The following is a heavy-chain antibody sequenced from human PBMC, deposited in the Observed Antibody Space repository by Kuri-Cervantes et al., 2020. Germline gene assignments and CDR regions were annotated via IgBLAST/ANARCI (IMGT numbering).Heavy chain of an antibody. CDR2: IWYDGSNK. CDR1: GFTFSSYG. CDR3: ARDSSKWELVADWFDP. J-gene: IGHJ5*02. V-gene: IGHV3-33*01. D-gene: IGHD1-26*01. Sequence: GESLKISCAASGFTFSSYGMHWVRQAPGKGLEWVAVIWYDGSNKYYADSVKGRFTISRDNSKNTLYLQMNSLRAEDTAVYYCARDSSKWELVADWFDPWGQGALVTVSS.